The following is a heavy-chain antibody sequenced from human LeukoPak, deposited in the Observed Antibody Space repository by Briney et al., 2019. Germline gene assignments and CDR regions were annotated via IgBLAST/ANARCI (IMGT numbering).Heavy chain of an antibody. D-gene: IGHD3-10*01. CDR3: ANGQYYYGSGSRIGGEYYFDY. CDR2: IRYDGSNK. Sequence: GGSLRLSXAASGFTFSSYGMHWVRQAPGKGLEWVAFIRYDGSNKYYADSVKGRFTISRDNSKNTLYLQMNSLRAEDTAVYYCANGQYYYGSGSRIGGEYYFDYWGQGTLVTVSS. CDR1: GFTFSSYG. J-gene: IGHJ4*02. V-gene: IGHV3-30*02.